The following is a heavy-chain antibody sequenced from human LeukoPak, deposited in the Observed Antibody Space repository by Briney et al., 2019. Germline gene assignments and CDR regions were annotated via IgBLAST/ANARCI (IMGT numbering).Heavy chain of an antibody. Sequence: GGSLRLSCAASGFTFNSYWMHWVRQAPGKGLVWVSRINSDGSTTNYADSVKGRFAISRDNAKNTLYLQMNSLRAEDTAVYYCAIQEYYYYGMDVWGQGTTVTVSS. CDR3: AIQEYYYYGMDV. CDR2: INSDGSTT. CDR1: GFTFNSYW. J-gene: IGHJ6*02. V-gene: IGHV3-74*01.